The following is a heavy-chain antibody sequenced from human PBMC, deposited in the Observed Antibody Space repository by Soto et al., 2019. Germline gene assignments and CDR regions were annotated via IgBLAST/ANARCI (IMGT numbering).Heavy chain of an antibody. D-gene: IGHD6-25*01. CDR2: IYYSGST. CDR1: GGSISWSSYY. J-gene: IGHJ6*02. CDR3: THGVDSSGYYYYYGMDV. Sequence: SETLSLTCTVSGGSISWSSYYWGWIRQPPGKGLEWIGSIYYSGSTYYNPSLKSRVTISVDTSKNQFSLKLSSVTAADTAVYYCTHGVDSSGYYYYYGMDVWRQGTTVT. V-gene: IGHV4-39*01.